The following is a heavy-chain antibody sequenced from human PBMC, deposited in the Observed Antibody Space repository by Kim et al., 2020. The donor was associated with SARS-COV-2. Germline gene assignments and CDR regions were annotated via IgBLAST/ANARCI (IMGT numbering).Heavy chain of an antibody. J-gene: IGHJ6*02. Sequence: SVKVSCKASGGTFSSYAISWVRQAPGQGLEWMGGIIPIFGTANYAQKFQGRVTITADESTSTAYMELSSLRSEDTAVYYCARDRITIFGDAEQPPTGSIGSGMDVWGQGTTVTVSS. CDR1: GGTFSSYA. V-gene: IGHV1-69*13. CDR3: ARDRITIFGDAEQPPTGSIGSGMDV. CDR2: IIPIFGTA. D-gene: IGHD3-3*01.